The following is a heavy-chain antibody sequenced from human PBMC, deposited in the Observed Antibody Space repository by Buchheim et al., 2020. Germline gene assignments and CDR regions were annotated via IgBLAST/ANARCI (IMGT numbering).Heavy chain of an antibody. J-gene: IGHJ4*02. CDR3: VKGISSSRPYYFDY. D-gene: IGHD6-6*01. Sequence: EVQLLESGGALVQPGGSLRLSCAASGFTFSNYVMSWVRQAPGKGLEWISALSGSSGVSYSADSVKGRFTISRDNSGNTLYLQMNRLRADDAAIYYCVKGISSSRPYYFDYWGQGTL. V-gene: IGHV3-23*01. CDR2: LSGSSGVS. CDR1: GFTFSNYV.